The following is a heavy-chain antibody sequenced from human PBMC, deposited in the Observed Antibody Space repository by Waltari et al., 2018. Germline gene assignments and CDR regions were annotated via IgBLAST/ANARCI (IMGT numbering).Heavy chain of an antibody. CDR1: GGSINSSSYY. V-gene: IGHV3-21*01. CDR3: ARGPIVGATEMNIRSGGH. J-gene: IGHJ4*02. CDR2: ISSSSSYI. Sequence: LQLQESGPGLVKPSETLSLTCTVSGGSINSSSYYWAWIRQPPGKGLEWVSSISSSSSYIYYADSVKGRFTISRDNAKNSLYLQMNSLRAEDTAVYYCARGPIVGATEMNIRSGGHWGQGTLVTVSS. D-gene: IGHD1-26*01.